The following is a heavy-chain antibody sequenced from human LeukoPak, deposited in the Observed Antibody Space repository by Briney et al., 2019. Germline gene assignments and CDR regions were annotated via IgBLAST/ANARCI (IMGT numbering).Heavy chain of an antibody. CDR3: AKDATSYVYNYYMDV. V-gene: IGHV3-23*01. CDR1: GFSLRNFV. Sequence: GGSLRLSCAASGFSLRNFVMTWVRQAPGKGLERVSAISSGAENIFYADSVKGRFTISRDNSKNTLFLQMNSLRAEDTAVYYCAKDATSYVYNYYMDVWGKGTTVTISS. CDR2: ISSGAENI. J-gene: IGHJ6*03. D-gene: IGHD3-16*01.